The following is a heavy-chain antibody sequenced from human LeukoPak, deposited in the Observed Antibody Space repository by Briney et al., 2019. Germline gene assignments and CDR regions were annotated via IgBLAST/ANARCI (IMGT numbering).Heavy chain of an antibody. J-gene: IGHJ3*02. CDR3: ARGTGYSYGYGPIDAFDI. CDR2: IYDSGST. D-gene: IGHD5-18*01. V-gene: IGHV4-59*01. CDR1: GGSISSYY. Sequence: SETLSLTCTVSGGSISSYYWSWIRQAPGKGLEWIGYIYDSGSTNYKPSLKSRVTISVHTSMNQISLKLTSVTAADTAVYYCARGTGYSYGYGPIDAFDIWGQGTLVTVSS.